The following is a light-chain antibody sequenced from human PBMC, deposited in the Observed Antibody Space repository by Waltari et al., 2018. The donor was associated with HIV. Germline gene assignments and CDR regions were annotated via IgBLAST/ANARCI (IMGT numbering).Light chain of an antibody. CDR3: QSYDITNSNWV. J-gene: IGLJ3*02. Sequence: FLLAQPHSVSESPGKTVTISCTQSSVSIATKNVQWYQQRPVSAPTTVICENDQRPPGVPARFSGSIDRSSNSASLIISGLQTEDEADYYCQSYDITNSNWVFGGGTKLTVL. CDR2: END. V-gene: IGLV6-57*03. CDR1: SVSIATKN.